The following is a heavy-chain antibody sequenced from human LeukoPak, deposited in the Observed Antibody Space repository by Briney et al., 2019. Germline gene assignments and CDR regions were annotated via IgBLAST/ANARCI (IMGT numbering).Heavy chain of an antibody. CDR3: ARARPNCSSTSCKYYYYYYGVDV. J-gene: IGHJ6*02. D-gene: IGHD2-2*01. V-gene: IGHV4-34*01. Sequence: PSETLSLTCTVSGGSISSYYWSWIRQPPGKGLEWIGEINHSGSTNYNPSLKSRVTISVDTSKNQFSLKLSSVTAADTAVYYCARARPNCSSTSCKYYYYYYGVDVWGQGTTVTVSS. CDR1: GGSISSYY. CDR2: INHSGST.